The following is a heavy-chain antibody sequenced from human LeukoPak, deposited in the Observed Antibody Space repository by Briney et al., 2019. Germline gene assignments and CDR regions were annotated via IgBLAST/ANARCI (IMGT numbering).Heavy chain of an antibody. CDR1: GYSFNDKY. J-gene: IGHJ5*02. CDR2: INPNSGGT. CDR3: ARAGGRSWFDP. V-gene: IGHV1-2*02. Sequence: PGASVKASCKASGYSFNDKYLHWVRQAPGQGLEWMGSINPNSGGTNYAQKFQGRVTMTTDTSMSTAYMELSRLTSDDTAVYYCARAGGRSWFDPWGQGTLVAVSS.